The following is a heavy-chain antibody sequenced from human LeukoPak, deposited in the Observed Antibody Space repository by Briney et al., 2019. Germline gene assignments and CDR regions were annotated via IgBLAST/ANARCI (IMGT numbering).Heavy chain of an antibody. Sequence: GGSLRLSCAASGFTFSSYAMSWVRQATGKGLEWVSAISGSGGSTYYADSVKGRFTISRDNSKNTLYLQMNSLRAEDTAVYYCASSIAVAGIRVYWGQGTLVTVSS. D-gene: IGHD6-19*01. CDR3: ASSIAVAGIRVY. CDR2: ISGSGGST. J-gene: IGHJ4*02. V-gene: IGHV3-23*01. CDR1: GFTFSSYA.